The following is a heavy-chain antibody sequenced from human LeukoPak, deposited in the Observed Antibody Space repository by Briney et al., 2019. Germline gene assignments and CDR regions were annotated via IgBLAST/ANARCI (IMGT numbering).Heavy chain of an antibody. CDR3: AGRLLLPGLNWGVDY. CDR2: IKQDGSEK. Sequence: GGSLRLSCAASGFTFSSYWMSWVRQAPGKGLEWVTNIKQDGSEKYYVDSVKGRFTISRHNAKNSLYLQMNSLRADDTALYYYAGRLLLPGLNWGVDYWGQGTLVTVFS. V-gene: IGHV3-7*01. D-gene: IGHD7-27*01. CDR1: GFTFSSYW. J-gene: IGHJ4*02.